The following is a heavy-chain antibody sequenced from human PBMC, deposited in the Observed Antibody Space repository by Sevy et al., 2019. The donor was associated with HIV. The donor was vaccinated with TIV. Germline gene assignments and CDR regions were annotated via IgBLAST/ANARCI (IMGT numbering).Heavy chain of an antibody. V-gene: IGHV1-2*02. CDR3: ARDLRLRGYSDGSFDY. J-gene: IGHJ4*02. Sequence: ASVKVSCKASGYTFTGQYILWVRQAPGQGLEWMGWINPNSGGTNYAQEFQGRVTMTRDTSISTAYMELSGLKSDDTAIYYCARDLRLRGYSDGSFDYWGQGTLVTVSS. D-gene: IGHD5-18*01. CDR2: INPNSGGT. CDR1: GYTFTGQY.